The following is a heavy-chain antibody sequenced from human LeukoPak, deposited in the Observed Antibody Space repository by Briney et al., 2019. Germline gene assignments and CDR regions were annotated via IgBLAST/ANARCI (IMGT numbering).Heavy chain of an antibody. D-gene: IGHD2-2*01. CDR1: GFTFSTYT. CDR3: ARYCSSTSCYHAALDY. V-gene: IGHV3-30-3*01. J-gene: IGHJ4*02. CDR2: ISYDGSNK. Sequence: PGGSLRLSCAASGFTFSTYTMHWVRQAPGKGLEWVAVISYDGSNKYYADSVKGRFTISRDNSKNTLYLQMNSLRAEDTAVYYCARYCSSTSCYHAALDYWGQGTLVTVSS.